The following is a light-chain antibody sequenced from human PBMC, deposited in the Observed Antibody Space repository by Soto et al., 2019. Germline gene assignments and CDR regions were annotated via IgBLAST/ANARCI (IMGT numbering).Light chain of an antibody. CDR1: QSISSW. CDR2: DAS. CDR3: QQRSNWPPIT. J-gene: IGKJ5*01. V-gene: IGKV1-5*01. Sequence: DIQMTQSTSTLSASVGDRVTITCRASQSISSWVAWYQQKPGKAPKLLLYDASTLESGVPSRFSGSGSGTEFTLTISSLQPDDFAVYYCQQRSNWPPITFGQGTRLEI.